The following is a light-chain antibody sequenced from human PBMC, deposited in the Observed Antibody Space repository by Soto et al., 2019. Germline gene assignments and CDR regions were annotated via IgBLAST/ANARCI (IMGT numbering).Light chain of an antibody. V-gene: IGLV2-11*01. J-gene: IGLJ1*01. CDR3: CSYAGRDLYV. CDR1: SSDVGGYNY. CDR2: DVS. Sequence: QSALTQPRSVSGSPGQSVTISCTGTSSDVGGYNYVSWYQQHPGKAPKLMIYDVSKRPSGVPDRFSGSKSGNTASLTISGLPAEDEADYYCCSYAGRDLYVFGTGTQLTVL.